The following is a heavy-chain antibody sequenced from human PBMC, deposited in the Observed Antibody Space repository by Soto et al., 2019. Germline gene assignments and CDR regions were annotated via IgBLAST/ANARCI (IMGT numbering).Heavy chain of an antibody. Sequence: TSETLCLTCAVSGGSISSGGYSWSWIKQPPGKGLEWIGYIYHSGSTYYNPSLKSRVTISVDRSTNQFSLKLSSVTAADTAVYYCARLRYSYGYYFDYWGQGTLVTVSS. D-gene: IGHD5-18*01. J-gene: IGHJ4*02. CDR2: IYHSGST. CDR3: ARLRYSYGYYFDY. V-gene: IGHV4-30-2*01. CDR1: GGSISSGGYS.